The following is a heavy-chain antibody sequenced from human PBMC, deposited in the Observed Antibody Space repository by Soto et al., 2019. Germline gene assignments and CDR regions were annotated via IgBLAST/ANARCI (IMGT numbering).Heavy chain of an antibody. CDR1: GFTFSSYW. CDR2: INSDGSST. V-gene: IGHV3-74*01. J-gene: IGHJ2*01. CDR3: ATVDRLNCYFDL. D-gene: IGHD3-9*01. Sequence: EVQLVESGGGLVQPGGSLRLSCAASGFTFSSYWMHWVRQAPGKGLVWVSRINSDGSSTSYADSVKGRFTISRDNAKNTLYLQMNSLRAEDTAVYYCATVDRLNCYFDLSGRGTLVTVSS.